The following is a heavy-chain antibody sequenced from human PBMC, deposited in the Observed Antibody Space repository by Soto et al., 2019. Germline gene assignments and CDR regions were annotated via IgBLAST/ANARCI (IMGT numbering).Heavy chain of an antibody. CDR3: ARGRIAVAVLNYYYYYGMDV. CDR2: ISAYNGNT. CDR1: GYTFTSYR. Sequence: VPLKRSCKASGYTFTSYRISRVRQTTGQGLEWMGWISAYNGNTNYAQKLQGRVTMTTDTSTSTAYMELRSLRSDDTAVYYCARGRIAVAVLNYYYYYGMDVWGQGTTVTVSS. V-gene: IGHV1-18*01. D-gene: IGHD6-19*01. J-gene: IGHJ6*02.